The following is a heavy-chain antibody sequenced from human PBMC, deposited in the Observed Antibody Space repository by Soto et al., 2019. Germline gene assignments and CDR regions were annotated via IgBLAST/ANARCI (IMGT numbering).Heavy chain of an antibody. J-gene: IGHJ6*02. D-gene: IGHD3-16*01. CDR2: IDTSGTT. CDR3: ARGPRGYVYYHGMDV. Sequence: SETLSLTCTVSGGSISSYYCSWIRHAPGKGLEWIGRIDTSGTTNYNPSLRSRVTMSVDASKNQFSLNLSSVTAADTAVYFCARGPRGYVYYHGMDVWGQGTTVTVSS. V-gene: IGHV4-4*07. CDR1: GGSISSYY.